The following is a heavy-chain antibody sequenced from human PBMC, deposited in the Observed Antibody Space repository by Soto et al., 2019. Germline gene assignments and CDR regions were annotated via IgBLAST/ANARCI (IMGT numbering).Heavy chain of an antibody. Sequence: QVQLVQSGAEVKKPGASVKVSCKASGYTFTNYGISWVRQAPGQGLEWMGWISAYNGNTDYAQKLQGRVTMTTDTSKITAYMEQTSLRSDDTAVYYCARVGAYCVSTSCHDFWGQGTLVTVSS. CDR2: ISAYNGNT. D-gene: IGHD2-2*01. CDR3: ARVGAYCVSTSCHDF. CDR1: GYTFTNYG. V-gene: IGHV1-18*01. J-gene: IGHJ4*02.